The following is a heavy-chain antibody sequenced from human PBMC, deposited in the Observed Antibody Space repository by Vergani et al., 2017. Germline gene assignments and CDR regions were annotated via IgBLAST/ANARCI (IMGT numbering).Heavy chain of an antibody. V-gene: IGHV4-61*02. J-gene: IGHJ4*02. D-gene: IGHD3-22*01. CDR1: GGSISSGSYY. Sequence: QVQLQESGPGLVKPSQTLSLTCTVSGGSISSGSYYLSWIRQPAGKGLEWIGRLYTSGSTNYNPSLKSRVTMSVDTSKNQFSLKLSSVTAADTAVYYCARGPRYYDSSGYPLFFEYWGQGTLVTVSS. CDR2: LYTSGST. CDR3: ARGPRYYDSSGYPLFFEY.